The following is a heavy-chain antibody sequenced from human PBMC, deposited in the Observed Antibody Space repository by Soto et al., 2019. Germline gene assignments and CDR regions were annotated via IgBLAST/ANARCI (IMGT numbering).Heavy chain of an antibody. CDR1: GDTVSSTSVA. Sequence: QTLSLTCGGSGDTVSSTSVAWNWVRQSPSRGLEWLGRTYYRSRWYSDYAVSVRSRIDINADTSKNEVSLQLNSVTPEDTAVYYCARSEEDSDYYYYGMDVWGQGTTVTVSS. V-gene: IGHV6-1*01. D-gene: IGHD2-15*01. CDR2: TYYRSRWYS. J-gene: IGHJ6*02. CDR3: ARSEEDSDYYYYGMDV.